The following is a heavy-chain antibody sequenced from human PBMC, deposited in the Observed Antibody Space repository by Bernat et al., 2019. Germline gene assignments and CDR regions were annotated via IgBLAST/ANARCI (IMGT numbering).Heavy chain of an antibody. CDR1: GFTFSNAW. CDR3: TTLDYYYYGMDV. J-gene: IGHJ6*02. Sequence: EVQLVESGGGLVKPGGSLRLSCAASGFTFSNAWMSWVRQAPGKGLEWVGRIKSKTDGGTTDYAAPVKGRFTISRDDSKNTLYLQMNSLKTEDTAVYYCTTLDYYYYGMDVWGQGTMVTVSS. V-gene: IGHV3-15*01. CDR2: IKSKTDGGTT.